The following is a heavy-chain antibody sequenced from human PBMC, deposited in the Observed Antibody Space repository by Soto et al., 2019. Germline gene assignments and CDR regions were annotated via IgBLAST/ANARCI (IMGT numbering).Heavy chain of an antibody. V-gene: IGHV1-46*01. Sequence: ASVKVSCTASGYTLSSNYMVWVRQAPGQGLEWMGIINTSGGSTDYAQKFQGRLTMTRDTSTNTVYMELSSLRSEDTAVYYCASLEITGYWGQGTQVTVSS. CDR2: INTSGGST. CDR1: GYTLSSNY. J-gene: IGHJ4*02. CDR3: ASLEITGY. D-gene: IGHD3-16*01.